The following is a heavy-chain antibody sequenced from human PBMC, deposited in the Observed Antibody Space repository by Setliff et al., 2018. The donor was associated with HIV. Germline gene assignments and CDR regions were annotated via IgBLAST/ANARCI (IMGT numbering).Heavy chain of an antibody. CDR3: ARDGKEIDY. V-gene: IGHV4-39*07. CDR2: IYYNGNT. Sequence: SETLSLTCTVSGGSISSSIYYRGWIRQPPGKGLEWVGSIYYNGNTFYNQSLQSRVTISLDTSKNQFSLELNSVTAADTAVYYCARDGKEIDYWGQGILVTVSS. CDR1: GGSISSSIYY. D-gene: IGHD1-26*01. J-gene: IGHJ4*02.